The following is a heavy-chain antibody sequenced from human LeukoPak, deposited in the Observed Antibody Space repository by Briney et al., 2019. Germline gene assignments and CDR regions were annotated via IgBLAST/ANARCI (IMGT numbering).Heavy chain of an antibody. CDR3: ARVDYDFWSGFYYFDY. J-gene: IGHJ4*02. Sequence: SETLSLTCTVSGGSISSYYWSWIRQPPGKGLEWIGYIYYSGSTNYNPSLKSRVTISVDTSKNQFSLKLSSVTAADTAVYYCARVDYDFWSGFYYFDYWGQGALVTVSS. V-gene: IGHV4-59*01. CDR2: IYYSGST. D-gene: IGHD3-3*01. CDR1: GGSISSYY.